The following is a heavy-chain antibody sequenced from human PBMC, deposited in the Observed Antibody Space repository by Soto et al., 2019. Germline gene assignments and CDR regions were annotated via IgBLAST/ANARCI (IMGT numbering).Heavy chain of an antibody. CDR1: GGTFSSYA. V-gene: IGHV1-69*01. D-gene: IGHD3-16*02. J-gene: IGHJ5*02. Sequence: QVQLVQSGAEVKKPGSSVKVSCKASGGTFSSYAISWVRQAPGQGLEWMGGIIPIFGTANYAQKFQGRVTITADEATSTAYMELRSLRSEGIAVYYCASGPGEGTFGGVITFNWFDPWGQGTLVTVSS. CDR3: ASGPGEGTFGGVITFNWFDP. CDR2: IIPIFGTA.